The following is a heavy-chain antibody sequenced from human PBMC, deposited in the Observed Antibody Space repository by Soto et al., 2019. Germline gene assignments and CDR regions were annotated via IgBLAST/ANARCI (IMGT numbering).Heavy chain of an antibody. J-gene: IGHJ4*02. CDR1: GFTFNNYA. CDR3: AKDRLAGNFDY. Sequence: GRSLRLSCAASGFTFNNYAMNCVRQAPGKGLEWVATISATGGSTYYADSVKGRFTISRDNSKNTLYLQMNGLRVEDTAVYYCAKDRLAGNFDYWGQGTQVTVSS. V-gene: IGHV3-23*01. CDR2: ISATGGST.